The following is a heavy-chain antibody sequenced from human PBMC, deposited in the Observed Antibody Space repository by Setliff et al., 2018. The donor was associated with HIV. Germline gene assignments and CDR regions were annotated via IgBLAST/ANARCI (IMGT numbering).Heavy chain of an antibody. CDR1: GGSFSYDY. Sequence: SETLSLTCGVYGGSFSYDYWSWIRQPPGEELEWIGEINHGGTTKYNPALKGRFAISIDTSKNQFSLKLNSVTAADTAVYYCARKVGGDFDYWGQGTLVTVSS. CDR3: ARKVGGDFDY. D-gene: IGHD2-2*01. J-gene: IGHJ4*02. CDR2: INHGGTT. V-gene: IGHV4-34*10.